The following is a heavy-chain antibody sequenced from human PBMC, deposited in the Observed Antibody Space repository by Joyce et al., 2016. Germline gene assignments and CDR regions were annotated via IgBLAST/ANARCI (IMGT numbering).Heavy chain of an antibody. CDR2: LTSSGGST. CDR1: GLTFSNYA. Sequence: EVQLLESGGGLVQSGGSLRLSCGASGLTFSNYAMTWVRQARGKGLEWVSTLTSSGGSTYYADSVRGRFTISRDNSKNTLYLQMNSLRAEDTAVYYCTKGGTEYTNSSDGWFDPWGQGTLVTVAS. CDR3: TKGGTEYTNSSDGWFDP. D-gene: IGHD6-6*01. V-gene: IGHV3-23*01. J-gene: IGHJ5*02.